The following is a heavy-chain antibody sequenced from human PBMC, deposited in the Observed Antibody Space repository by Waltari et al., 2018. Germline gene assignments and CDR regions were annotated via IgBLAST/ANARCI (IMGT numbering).Heavy chain of an antibody. D-gene: IGHD3-10*01. J-gene: IGHJ5*02. CDR2: ISHSATT. Sequence: QVQLQESGPGLVRPSETLSLTCDVSSYSIRSGYFWGWVRQPPGKGLQWIGSISHSATTYDNPSLKSRVTMSVETSKNQFALKVTSVTAADTAIYYCVRDLGGSGNSWFDAWGQGTLVIVSS. V-gene: IGHV4-38-2*02. CDR3: VRDLGGSGNSWFDA. CDR1: SYSIRSGYF.